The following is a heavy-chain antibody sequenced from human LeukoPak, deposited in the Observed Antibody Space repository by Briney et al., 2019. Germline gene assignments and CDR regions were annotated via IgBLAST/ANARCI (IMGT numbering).Heavy chain of an antibody. V-gene: IGHV3-9*01. J-gene: IGHJ3*01. Sequence: GGSLRLSCAASGFTFRDYAMNWGRQAPGKGLEWVSGISSDGRTINYADSVKGRFTISRDDAKNSLYLHMNSLRPEDTALYYCAKASTNLGYKDDAFDVWGRGTMVAVSS. CDR2: ISSDGRTI. CDR1: GFTFRDYA. D-gene: IGHD2-8*01. CDR3: AKASTNLGYKDDAFDV.